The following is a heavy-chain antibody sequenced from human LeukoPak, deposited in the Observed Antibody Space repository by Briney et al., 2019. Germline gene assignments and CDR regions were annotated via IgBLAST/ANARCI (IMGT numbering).Heavy chain of an antibody. Sequence: GGSLRLSCAASGFTFSSYSMNWVRQAPGKGLEWVSSISSSSSYIYYADSVKGRFTISRDNAKNSLYLQMNSLRVEDTALYYCAKSRYLRSSSWYQFVDNWGQGTLVTVSS. J-gene: IGHJ4*02. V-gene: IGHV3-21*04. CDR1: GFTFSSYS. CDR2: ISSSSSYI. CDR3: AKSRYLRSSSWYQFVDN. D-gene: IGHD6-13*01.